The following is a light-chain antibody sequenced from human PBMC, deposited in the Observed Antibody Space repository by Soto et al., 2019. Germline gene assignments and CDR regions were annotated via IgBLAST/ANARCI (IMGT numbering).Light chain of an antibody. CDR2: GAS. CDR3: QHYHNWPPWT. CDR1: QSVSSN. Sequence: EIVMTQSPATLSVSPGERATLSCRASQSVSSNLAWYQQKPGQAPRLLIYGASTRATGIPARFSGSGSGTEFNLTLSSLQSEDFAVYYCQHYHNWPPWTFGQGPKVEIK. J-gene: IGKJ1*01. V-gene: IGKV3-15*01.